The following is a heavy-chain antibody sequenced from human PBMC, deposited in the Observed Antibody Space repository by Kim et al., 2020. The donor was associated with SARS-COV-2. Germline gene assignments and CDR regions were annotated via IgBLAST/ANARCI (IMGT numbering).Heavy chain of an antibody. CDR2: IIPIFGTA. J-gene: IGHJ6*02. V-gene: IGHV1-69*13. Sequence: SVKVSCKASGGTFSSYAISWVRQAPGQGLEWMGGIIPIFGTANYAQKFQGRVTITADESTSTAYMELSSLRSEDTAVYYCARGGPAVAGTGDYYYYGMDVWGQGTTVTVS. D-gene: IGHD6-19*01. CDR1: GGTFSSYA. CDR3: ARGGPAVAGTGDYYYYGMDV.